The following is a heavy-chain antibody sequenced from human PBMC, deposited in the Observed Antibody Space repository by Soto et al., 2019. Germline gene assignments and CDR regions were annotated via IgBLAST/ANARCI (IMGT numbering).Heavy chain of an antibody. CDR3: ARWGTTGGFYR. V-gene: IGHV3-30*19. CDR1: GFRFKSFV. CDR2: TSYDGSNK. J-gene: IGHJ5*02. D-gene: IGHD3-16*01. Sequence: QLQLVESGGGVVQPGTSLRLSCAASGFRFKSFVMHWVRQAPCKGLEWVAFTSYDGSNKDYGDSVKGRFTVSRDNSQNTLLLQMVFLRPEDTALYYCARWGTTGGFYRWGQGALVSVSS.